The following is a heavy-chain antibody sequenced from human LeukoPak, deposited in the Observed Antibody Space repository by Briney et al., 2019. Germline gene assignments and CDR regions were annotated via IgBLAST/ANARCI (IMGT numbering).Heavy chain of an antibody. CDR2: INPSGGST. D-gene: IGHD2-8*02. Sequence: ASVKVSCKASGYTFTNYYMHWVRQAPGQGLEWMGIINPSGGSTSYAQKFQGRVTMTRDMSTSTDYMELSSLRSEDTAVYYCARDNSVEGTAWWFDPWGQGTLVTVSS. V-gene: IGHV1-46*01. CDR1: GYTFTNYY. CDR3: ARDNSVEGTAWWFDP. J-gene: IGHJ5*02.